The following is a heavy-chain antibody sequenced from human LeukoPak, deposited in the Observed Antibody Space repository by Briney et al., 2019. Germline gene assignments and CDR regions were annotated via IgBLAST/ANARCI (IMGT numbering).Heavy chain of an antibody. CDR2: ISSSGYST. D-gene: IGHD1-26*01. CDR3: ARGSGSYYGVFDAFDI. J-gene: IGHJ3*02. V-gene: IGHV3-11*04. CDR1: GFTFSDNF. Sequence: PGGSLRLSCAASGFTFSDNFMSWIRQTPGKGLEWISYISSSGYSTYYADPVKGRFTISRDNARNSLYLQMNSLRAEDTAVYYCARGSGSYYGVFDAFDIWGQGTMVTVSS.